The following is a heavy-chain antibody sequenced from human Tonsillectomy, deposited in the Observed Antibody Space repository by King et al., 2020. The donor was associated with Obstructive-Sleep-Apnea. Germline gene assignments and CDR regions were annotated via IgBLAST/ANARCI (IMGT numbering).Heavy chain of an antibody. J-gene: IGHJ6*02. CDR1: GYTFTGYY. V-gene: IGHV1-2*02. CDR3: ARDIEAAVGGMDV. D-gene: IGHD6-13*01. CDR2: INPNSGGT. Sequence: HVQLVQSGAEVKKPGASVKVSCKTSGYTFTGYYVHWVRQAPGQGLEWMGWINPNSGGTNYAQKFQGRVTMTRDTSTTTAYMAMSRLRSDDTAVYYCARDIEAAVGGMDVWGQGTTVTVSS.